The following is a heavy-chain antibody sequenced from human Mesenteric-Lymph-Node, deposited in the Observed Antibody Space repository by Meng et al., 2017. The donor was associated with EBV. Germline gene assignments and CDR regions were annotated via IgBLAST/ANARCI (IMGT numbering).Heavy chain of an antibody. CDR3: ASHTTYSTTGYLFLQH. J-gene: IGHJ1*01. CDR1: GGSISSNNW. CDR2: IFHTGST. Sequence: QGQLLESGPGLVKPSGTLSLTCTVSGGSISSNNWWTWVRQPPGKGLEWIGEIFHTGSTNYNPSLKSRVTMSVDKSKNLFSLTLNSVIAADTAVYYCASHTTYSTTGYLFLQHWGQGTLVTASS. V-gene: IGHV4-4*02. D-gene: IGHD3-9*01.